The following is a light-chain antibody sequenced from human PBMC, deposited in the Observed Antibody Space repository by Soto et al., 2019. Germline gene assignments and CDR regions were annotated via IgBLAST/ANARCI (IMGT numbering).Light chain of an antibody. J-gene: IGLJ2*01. CDR2: EVS. Sequence: QSVLTQPASVSGSPGQSITISCTGTSSDVGRYNYVSWYQQYPGKAPKLIIFEVSIRPSGVSNRFSGSKSGTTASLTISGLQTDDEADSYCASYTSRTSVVFGGGTKLTVL. V-gene: IGLV2-14*01. CDR3: ASYTSRTSVV. CDR1: SSDVGRYNY.